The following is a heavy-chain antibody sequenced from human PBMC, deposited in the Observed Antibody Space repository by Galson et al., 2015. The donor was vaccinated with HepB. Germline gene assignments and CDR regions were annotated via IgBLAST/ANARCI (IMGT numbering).Heavy chain of an antibody. D-gene: IGHD5-18*01. CDR1: GGSISSSSYY. CDR3: ARGYSLDP. CDR2: IAASGTS. J-gene: IGHJ5*02. V-gene: IGHV4-61*02. Sequence: TLSLTCTVSGGSISSSSYYWSWIRQPAGKRLEWIGRIAASGTSNYNPSFTGRVTMSVDTSKKQFFLILTSVTAADTAIYYCARGYSLDPWGQGTQVTVSS.